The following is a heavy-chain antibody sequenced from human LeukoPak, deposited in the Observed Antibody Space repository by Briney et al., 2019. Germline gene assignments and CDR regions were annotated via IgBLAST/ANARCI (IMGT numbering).Heavy chain of an antibody. CDR2: ISYDGGNK. J-gene: IGHJ4*02. CDR1: GFTFSSYA. D-gene: IGHD5-18*01. Sequence: PGGSLRLSCAASGFTFSSYAMHWVRQAPGKGLEWVAVISYDGGNKYYADSVKGRFTISRDNSKNTLYLQMNSLRAEDTAVYYCARRGYSYGSTGYYFDYWGQGTLVTVSS. CDR3: ARRGYSYGSTGYYFDY. V-gene: IGHV3-30-3*01.